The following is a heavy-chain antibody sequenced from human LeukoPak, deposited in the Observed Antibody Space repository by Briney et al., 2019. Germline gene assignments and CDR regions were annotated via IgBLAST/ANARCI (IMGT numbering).Heavy chain of an antibody. J-gene: IGHJ4*02. CDR1: GFTFSNAW. Sequence: GGSLRLSCAASGFTFSNAWMSWVRQAPGKGLEWVGRIKSKTDGGTTDYAAPVKGRFTISRDDSKNTLYLQMNGLKTEDTAVYYCTTAAMIAKRYFDYWGQGTLVTVSS. CDR3: TTAAMIAKRYFDY. D-gene: IGHD3-22*01. CDR2: IKSKTDGGTT. V-gene: IGHV3-15*01.